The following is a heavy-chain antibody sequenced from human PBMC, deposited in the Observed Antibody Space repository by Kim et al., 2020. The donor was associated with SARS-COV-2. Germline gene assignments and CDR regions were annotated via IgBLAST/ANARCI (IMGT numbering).Heavy chain of an antibody. V-gene: IGHV3-7*01. J-gene: IGHJ6*02. CDR2: INQDGSEK. CDR1: GFTITSYW. D-gene: IGHD3-16*01. CDR3: LRDFLGV. Sequence: LSLTCVASGFTITSYWMTWVRQAPGKGPEWVASINQDGSEKNYVDSVKGRFTIARDNAKNSLHLQMSSLRVEDTAVYYCLRDFLGVWGQGTTVTVSS.